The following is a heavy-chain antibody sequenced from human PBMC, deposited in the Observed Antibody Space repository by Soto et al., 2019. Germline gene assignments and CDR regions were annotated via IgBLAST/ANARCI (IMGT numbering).Heavy chain of an antibody. D-gene: IGHD5-12*01. CDR2: INPSSDSV. J-gene: IGHJ4*02. CDR1: GFPFNDYS. V-gene: IGHV3-21*02. Sequence: EVQVVESGGGLVKPGGSLRLACAASGFPFNDYSWNWVRQAPGKGLEWVASINPSSDSVYYADSVKGRFTISRDKAKNTLYLQMNTLRAEDTAVYYCARPRGPRGYELIGYWGQGTLVTVSS. CDR3: ARPRGPRGYELIGY.